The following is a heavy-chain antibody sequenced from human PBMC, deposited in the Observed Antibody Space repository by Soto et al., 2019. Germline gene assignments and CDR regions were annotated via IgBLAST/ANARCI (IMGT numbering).Heavy chain of an antibody. CDR2: ISWNSGSI. CDR1: GFTFDDYA. CDR3: AKAHQMATILVSSRIDY. J-gene: IGHJ4*02. Sequence: PGGSLRLSCAASGFTFDDYAMHWVRQAPGKGLEWVSGISWNSGSIGYADSVKGRFTISRDNAKNSLYLQMNSLRAEDTALYYCAKAHQMATILVSSRIDYWGQGTLVTVSS. V-gene: IGHV3-9*01. D-gene: IGHD5-12*01.